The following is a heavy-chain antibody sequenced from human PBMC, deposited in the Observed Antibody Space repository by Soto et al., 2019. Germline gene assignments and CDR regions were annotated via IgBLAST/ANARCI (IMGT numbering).Heavy chain of an antibody. J-gene: IGHJ4*02. Sequence: QVQLVESGGGVVQPGRSLRLSCAASGFTFSSYGMHWVRQAPGKGLEWVAVIWYDGSNKYYADSVKGRFTISRDNSKKTLYLQMHSLRAEDTAVYYCARDGTIVGVAPPDFDYSGQGTLVTVCS. CDR1: GFTFSSYG. D-gene: IGHD3-3*01. V-gene: IGHV3-33*01. CDR3: ARDGTIVGVAPPDFDY. CDR2: IWYDGSNK.